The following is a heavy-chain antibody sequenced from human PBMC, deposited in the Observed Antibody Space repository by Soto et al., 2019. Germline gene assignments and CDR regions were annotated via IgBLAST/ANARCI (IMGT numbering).Heavy chain of an antibody. J-gene: IGHJ5*02. CDR2: IIPILGIA. CDR3: ARGLAVAGTDWFDP. D-gene: IGHD6-19*01. V-gene: IGHV1-69*02. CDR1: GGTFSSYT. Sequence: ASVKVSCKASGGTFSSYTISWVRQAPGQGLEWMGRIIPILGIANYAQKFQGRVTITADKSTSTAYMELSSLRSEDTAVYYCARGLAVAGTDWFDPWGQGTLVTVSS.